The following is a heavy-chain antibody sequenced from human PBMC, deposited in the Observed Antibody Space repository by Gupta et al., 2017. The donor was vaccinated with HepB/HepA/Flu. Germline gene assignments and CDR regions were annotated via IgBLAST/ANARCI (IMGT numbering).Heavy chain of an antibody. CDR2: IYYSGST. J-gene: IGHJ5*02. V-gene: IGHV4-39*01. D-gene: IGHD3-10*01. CDR1: GGSISSSSYY. Sequence: QLQLQESGPGLVKPSETLSLTCTVSGGSISSSSYYWGWIRQPPGKGLEWIGSIYYSGSTYYNPSLKSRVTISVDTSKNQFSLKLSSVTAADTAVYYCASYYYYGSGSTNWFDPWGQGTLVTVSS. CDR3: ASYYYYGSGSTNWFDP.